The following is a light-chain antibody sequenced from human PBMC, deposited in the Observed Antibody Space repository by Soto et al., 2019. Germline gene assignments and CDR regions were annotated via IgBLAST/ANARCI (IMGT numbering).Light chain of an antibody. V-gene: IGKV1-5*01. CDR3: QQYKSYPST. CDR1: QSISSW. CDR2: DAS. Sequence: DIPMTQFPSTLSASVGDRVTITCRASQSISSWLAWYQQKPGKAPKLLIYDASSLESGVPSRFSGSGSGTEFTLTISSLQPDDFATFYCQQYKSYPSTFGQGTKVEI. J-gene: IGKJ1*01.